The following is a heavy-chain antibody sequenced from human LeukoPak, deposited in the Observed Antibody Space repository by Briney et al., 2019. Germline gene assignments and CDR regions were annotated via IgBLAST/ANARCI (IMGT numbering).Heavy chain of an antibody. CDR1: GYTLTELS. J-gene: IGHJ3*02. V-gene: IGHV1-24*01. D-gene: IGHD6-19*01. Sequence: ASVKVSCKVSGYTLTELSMHWVRQAPGKGLEWMGGLDPEDGETIYAQKFQGRVTMTEDTSTDTAYMELSSLRSEDTAVYYCATGIAVAGTNAFDIWGQGTMVTVSS. CDR2: LDPEDGET. CDR3: ATGIAVAGTNAFDI.